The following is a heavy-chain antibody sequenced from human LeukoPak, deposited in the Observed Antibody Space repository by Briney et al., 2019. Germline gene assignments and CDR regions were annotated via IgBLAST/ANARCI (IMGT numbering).Heavy chain of an antibody. J-gene: IGHJ4*02. D-gene: IGHD6-13*01. V-gene: IGHV3-30-3*01. Sequence: PGRALPLTCPACVCIFRDYAIHWLRRAPAKGLAWVGVISYDGSDKYYADSVQGRFTISRDNSKNTLYLQMNSLGAEDTAVYYCARDNYSSSWYYFDFWGQGTLVTVSS. CDR2: ISYDGSDK. CDR3: ARDNYSSSWYYFDF. CDR1: VCIFRDYA.